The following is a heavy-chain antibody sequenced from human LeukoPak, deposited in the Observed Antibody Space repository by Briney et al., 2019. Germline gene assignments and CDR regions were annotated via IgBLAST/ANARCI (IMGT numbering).Heavy chain of an antibody. Sequence: PGGTLRLSCAASGFTFSSYGMSWVRQAPGKGLEWVSVIYSGGSTYYADSVKGRFTISRDNSKNTLYLQMNSLRAEDTAVYYCARDPALSSGWYVSDYWGQGTLVTVSS. J-gene: IGHJ4*02. CDR1: GFTFSSYG. V-gene: IGHV3-66*01. CDR3: ARDPALSSGWYVSDY. CDR2: IYSGGST. D-gene: IGHD6-19*01.